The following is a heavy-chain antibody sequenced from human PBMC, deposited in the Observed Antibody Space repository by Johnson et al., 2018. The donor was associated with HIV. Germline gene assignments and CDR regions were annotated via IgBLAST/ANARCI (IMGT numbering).Heavy chain of an antibody. CDR1: GFTFSSSD. Sequence: VQLVESGGGLIQPAGSLRLSCASSGFTFSSSDMPWVRQATGQGLEWVSTIGTAGDTYYPGSVKGRFTISRDNAKNSLYLQMNSLRDEDTAVYYCARARWYLGGGSCCALDIGGQGTMVTVSS. J-gene: IGHJ3*02. V-gene: IGHV3-13*01. D-gene: IGHD2-15*01. CDR3: ARARWYLGGGSCCALDI. CDR2: IGTAGDT.